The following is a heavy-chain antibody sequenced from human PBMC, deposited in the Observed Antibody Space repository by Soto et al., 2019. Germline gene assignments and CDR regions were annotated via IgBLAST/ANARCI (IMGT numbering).Heavy chain of an antibody. CDR3: ARDLAYCISPSCLTYYYYYGMDV. CDR2: INAGNGNT. V-gene: IGHV1-3*01. D-gene: IGHD2-2*01. Sequence: ASVKVSCKASGYTFTSYAMHWVRQAPGQRLEWMGWINAGNGNTKYSQKFQGRVTITRDTSASTAYMELSSLRSEDTAVYYCARDLAYCISPSCLTYYYYYGMDVWGQGTTVTVS. CDR1: GYTFTSYA. J-gene: IGHJ6*02.